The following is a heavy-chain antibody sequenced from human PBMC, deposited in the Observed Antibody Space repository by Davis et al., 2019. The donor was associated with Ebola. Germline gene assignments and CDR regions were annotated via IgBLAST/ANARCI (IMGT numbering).Heavy chain of an antibody. D-gene: IGHD5-24*01. Sequence: AASVKVSCKASGYTFSSYGISWVRQVPGQGLEWMGWISGYNGNTNYEQKFQGRFTITAHKSTSTAYMELSSLRSEDTAVYYCATRREGYTWAEEYWGQGTVVTVSS. CDR1: GYTFSSYG. J-gene: IGHJ4*02. V-gene: IGHV1-18*01. CDR2: ISGYNGNT. CDR3: ATRREGYTWAEEY.